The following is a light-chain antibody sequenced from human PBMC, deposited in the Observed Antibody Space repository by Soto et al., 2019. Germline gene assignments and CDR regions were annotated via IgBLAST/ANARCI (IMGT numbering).Light chain of an antibody. CDR3: QQYYTTPWT. CDR1: QRVLYSSTNKNY. J-gene: IGKJ1*01. V-gene: IGKV4-1*01. Sequence: DIVMIQSPDSLSVSLGERATINCKSGQRVLYSSTNKNYLAGYQQKPGQPPKALIYWASTRESGVPDLFSGSGSGTDFTLTISSLQAEDVAVYYCQQYYTTPWTVGQGTKVDTK. CDR2: WAS.